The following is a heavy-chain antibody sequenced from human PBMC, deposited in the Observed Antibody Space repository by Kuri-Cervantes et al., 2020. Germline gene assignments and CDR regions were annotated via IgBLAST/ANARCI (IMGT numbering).Heavy chain of an antibody. D-gene: IGHD6-6*01. J-gene: IGHJ5*02. CDR1: GGSISSDDYY. V-gene: IGHV4-30-4*08. CDR3: SRGEYISRRNWFDP. CDR2: IYYSGTT. Sequence: SETLSLTCNVSGGSISSDDYYWTWIPQPPGKGLEWIGYIYYSGTTYYNASLKSRVIISLDTSKNQFSLKLSSVTAADTAIYYCSRGEYISRRNWFDPWGQGTLVTVSS.